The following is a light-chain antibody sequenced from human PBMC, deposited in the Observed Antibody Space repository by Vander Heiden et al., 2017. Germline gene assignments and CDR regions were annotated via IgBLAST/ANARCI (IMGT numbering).Light chain of an antibody. CDR1: SPNIGINT. CDR3: AAWDDSLDAFV. Sequence: QSVVTQPPSASGTPGQWVTLSCSGSSPNIGINTVNWFQQLPGTAPKLLIYGNNQRPSGVPDRMSGSKSGTSASLAISGLQSEDEAHYYCAAWDDSLDAFVFGAGTKVTVL. J-gene: IGLJ1*01. CDR2: GNN. V-gene: IGLV1-44*01.